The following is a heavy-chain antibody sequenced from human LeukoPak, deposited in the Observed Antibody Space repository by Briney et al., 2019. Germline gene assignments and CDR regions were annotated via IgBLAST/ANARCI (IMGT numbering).Heavy chain of an antibody. V-gene: IGHV3-23*01. Sequence: GGSLRLSCAASGFIFSSYGMSWVRQAPGKGLEWVSAISGSGGGPYYADSVKGRFTISRDNSKDTLYLQMNSLRAEDTAVYYCAKGGCSGGGCYSAGRFDYWGQGALVTVSS. CDR3: AKGGCSGGGCYSAGRFDY. D-gene: IGHD2-15*01. CDR2: ISGSGGGP. CDR1: GFIFSSYG. J-gene: IGHJ4*02.